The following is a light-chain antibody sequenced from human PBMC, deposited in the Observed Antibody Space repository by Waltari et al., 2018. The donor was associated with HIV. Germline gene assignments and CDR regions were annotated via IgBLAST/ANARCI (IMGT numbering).Light chain of an antibody. CDR2: KTS. Sequence: DIQMTQSHSTLSTSVGDRITITCRASQSIDTCLAWYQQKPGKAPKLLVYKTSSLQSGVPSRFSGSGSGTEFTLTISSLQPDDFATYYCQHYNTSSPWTFGQGTRVDI. V-gene: IGKV1-5*03. CDR1: QSIDTC. J-gene: IGKJ1*01. CDR3: QHYNTSSPWT.